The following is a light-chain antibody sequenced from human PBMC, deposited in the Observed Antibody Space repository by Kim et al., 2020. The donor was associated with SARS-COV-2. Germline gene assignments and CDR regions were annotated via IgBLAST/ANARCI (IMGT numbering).Light chain of an antibody. V-gene: IGKV3-15*01. Sequence: SVAAGETATPSCRASQSVSNNLVWYQQQPGQAPRLLIDGASSRATGIPARCSGSGSGTEFTLIISSLQSEDFADYYWQQYNNFRTFGEGTKVDIK. CDR1: QSVSNN. CDR2: GAS. CDR3: QQYNNFRT. J-gene: IGKJ1*01.